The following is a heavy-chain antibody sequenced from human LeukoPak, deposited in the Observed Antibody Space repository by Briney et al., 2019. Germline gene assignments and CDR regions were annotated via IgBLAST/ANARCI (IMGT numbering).Heavy chain of an antibody. J-gene: IGHJ4*02. V-gene: IGHV4-59*01. D-gene: IGHD6-13*01. CDR3: ARAAGPLAAPDF. CDR2: TYYSGST. Sequence: PSETLSLTCTVSGGSISSYYWSWIRQRPGKGLEWIGYTYYSGSTNYNPSLKSRVTISVDTSKNQFSLKLSSVTAADTAVYYCARAAGPLAAPDFWGQGTPVTVSS. CDR1: GGSISSYY.